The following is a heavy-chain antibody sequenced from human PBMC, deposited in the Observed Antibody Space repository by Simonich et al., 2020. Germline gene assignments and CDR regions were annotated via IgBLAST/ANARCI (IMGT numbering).Heavy chain of an antibody. CDR3: ARDQGGRAAAATDY. V-gene: IGHV1-18*01. Sequence: QVQLVQSGAEVKKPGASVKVSCKASGYTFTSYGISWVRQAPGPGLEWMGGSSANKGNKNYAQKLQGRVTMTTDTSTSTAYMELRSLRSDDTAVDYCARDQGGRAAAATDYWGQGTLVTVSS. CDR1: GYTFTSYG. J-gene: IGHJ4*02. CDR2: SSANKGNK. D-gene: IGHD6-13*01.